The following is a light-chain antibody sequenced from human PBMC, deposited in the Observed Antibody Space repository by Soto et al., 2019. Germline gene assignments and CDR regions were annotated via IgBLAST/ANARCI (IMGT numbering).Light chain of an antibody. CDR1: NIGSKS. Sequence: SYELTQPPSVSVAPGKTARITCGGNNIGSKSVHWYQQKPGQAPVLVIYYDSDRPSGIPERFSGSNSGNTATLTISRVEAGDEADYYCPVWDSSSDHVVFGGGTQLAVL. CDR2: YDS. CDR3: PVWDSSSDHVV. V-gene: IGLV3-21*04. J-gene: IGLJ2*01.